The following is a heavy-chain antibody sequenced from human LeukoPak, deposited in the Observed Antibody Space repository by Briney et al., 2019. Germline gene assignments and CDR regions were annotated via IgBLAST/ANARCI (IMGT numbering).Heavy chain of an antibody. J-gene: IGHJ4*02. Sequence: GGSLRLSCAASGFTFSSYAMHWVRQAPGKGLEWVAVISYDGSNKYYADSVKGRFTISRDNSRNTLYLQMNSLRAEDTAVYYCASGEGAYWGQGTLVTVSS. CDR1: GFTFSSYA. V-gene: IGHV3-30*04. D-gene: IGHD3-16*01. CDR2: ISYDGSNK. CDR3: ASGEGAY.